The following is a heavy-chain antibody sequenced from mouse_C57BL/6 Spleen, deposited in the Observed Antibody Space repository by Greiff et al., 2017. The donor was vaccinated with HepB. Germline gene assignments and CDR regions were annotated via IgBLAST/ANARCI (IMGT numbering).Heavy chain of an antibody. J-gene: IGHJ3*01. CDR1: GYTFTSYW. V-gene: IGHV1-55*01. Sequence: QVQLKQPGAELVKPGASVKMSCKASGYTFTSYWITWVKQRPGQGLEWIGDIYPGSGSTNYNEKFKSKATLTVDTSSSTAYMQLSSLTSEDSAVYYCARRLYYDYDEFAYWGQGTLVTVSA. D-gene: IGHD2-4*01. CDR2: IYPGSGST. CDR3: ARRLYYDYDEFAY.